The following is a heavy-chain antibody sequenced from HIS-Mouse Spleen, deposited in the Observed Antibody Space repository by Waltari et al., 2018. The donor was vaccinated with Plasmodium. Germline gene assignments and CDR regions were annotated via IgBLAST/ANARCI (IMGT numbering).Heavy chain of an antibody. V-gene: IGHV3-30*18. CDR2: ISYDGSNK. D-gene: IGHD3-3*01. CDR3: AKEVLGYYDFWSRPDY. CDR1: GITFSSYG. Sequence: QVQLVESGGGVVQPGRSLRLSCAASGITFSSYGMHWVRQAPGKGLEWVAVISYDGSNKYYADSVKGRFTISRDNSKNTLYLQMNSLRAEDTAVYYCAKEVLGYYDFWSRPDYWGQGTLVTVSS. J-gene: IGHJ4*02.